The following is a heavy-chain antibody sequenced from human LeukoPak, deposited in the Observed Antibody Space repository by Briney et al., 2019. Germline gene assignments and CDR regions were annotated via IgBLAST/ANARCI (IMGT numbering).Heavy chain of an antibody. CDR2: IGTSGSGT. CDR1: GFTFKTYA. CDR3: AKRNNREFEY. D-gene: IGHD1-14*01. J-gene: IGHJ4*02. Sequence: GGSLRLSCAASGFTFKTYAMSWVRQAPGKGLEWVSGIGTSGSGTYYADSVKGRFTISRDNSKNSLYLLMNNLRAEDTAIYYCAKRNNREFEYWGQGTLVTVSS. V-gene: IGHV3-23*01.